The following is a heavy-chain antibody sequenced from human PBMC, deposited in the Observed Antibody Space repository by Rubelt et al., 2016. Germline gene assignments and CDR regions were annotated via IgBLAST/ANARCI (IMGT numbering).Heavy chain of an antibody. V-gene: IGHV3-74*02. CDR2: INSDGSTT. CDR3: GRLNVAGTQ. Sequence: EVQLVESGGGLVQPGRSLRLSCAVSGFTFSSYWMHWVRQAPGEGLVWVSRINSDGSTTNYADSVKGRFTISRDNARNTLYLQMNSLRAEDTAVYYCGRLNVAGTQWGQGTLVTVSS. CDR1: GFTFSSYW. J-gene: IGHJ4*02.